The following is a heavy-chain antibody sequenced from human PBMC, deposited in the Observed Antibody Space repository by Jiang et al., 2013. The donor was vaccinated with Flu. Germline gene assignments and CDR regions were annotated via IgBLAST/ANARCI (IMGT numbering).Heavy chain of an antibody. CDR3: ARPLPPDYYGSGSYSLGAFDI. V-gene: IGHV4-59*08. J-gene: IGHJ3*02. D-gene: IGHD3-10*01. CDR2: IYYSGST. CDR1: GGSISGYY. Sequence: GLVKPSETLSLTCTVSGGSISGYYWSWIRQPPGKGLEWFGYIYYSGSTNYNPSLKSRVTISVDTSKNQFSLKLSSVTAADTAVYYCARPLPPDYYGSGSYSLGAFDIWGQGTMVTVSS.